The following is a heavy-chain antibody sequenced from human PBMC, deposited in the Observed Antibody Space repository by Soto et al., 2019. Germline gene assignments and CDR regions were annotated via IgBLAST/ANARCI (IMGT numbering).Heavy chain of an antibody. D-gene: IGHD3-3*01. CDR2: IYYSGST. V-gene: IGHV4-59*01. CDR1: GDSISGYF. J-gene: IGHJ4*02. CDR3: ARGVRFLELFSENYFDY. Sequence: SETLSLTCTVSGDSISGYFWSWIRQPPGKGLEWIGYIYYSGSTNYNPSLKSRVTISVDTSKNQFSLRLSSVTAADTAVYYCARGVRFLELFSENYFDYWGRGTLVTVSS.